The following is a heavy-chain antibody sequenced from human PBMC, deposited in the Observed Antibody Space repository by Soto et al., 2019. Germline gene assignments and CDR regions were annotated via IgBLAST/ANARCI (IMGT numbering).Heavy chain of an antibody. Sequence: QITLKESGPTLVKPTQTLTLTCTFSGFSLSTSGVGVGWIRQPPGKALEWLALIYWDDDKRYSPSLNSRLTITKDTAKNQAVLTMTNMDPVDTATYYCAHSRPPRLLDYWGQGTLVTVSS. CDR1: GFSLSTSGVG. D-gene: IGHD6-6*01. J-gene: IGHJ4*02. CDR2: IYWDDDK. CDR3: AHSRPPRLLDY. V-gene: IGHV2-5*02.